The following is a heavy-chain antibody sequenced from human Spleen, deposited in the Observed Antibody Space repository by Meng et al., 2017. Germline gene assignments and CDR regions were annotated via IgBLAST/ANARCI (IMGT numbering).Heavy chain of an antibody. CDR1: GYTFTSYD. CDR3: ARGPGSSGWYY. D-gene: IGHD6-19*01. J-gene: IGHJ4*02. V-gene: IGHV1-46*01. Sequence: ASVKVSCKASGYTFTSYDINWVRQATGQGLEWMGIINPSGGSTSYAQKFQGRVTMTRDTSTSTVYMELSSLRSEDTAVYYCARGPGSSGWYYWGQGTLVTVSS. CDR2: INPSGGST.